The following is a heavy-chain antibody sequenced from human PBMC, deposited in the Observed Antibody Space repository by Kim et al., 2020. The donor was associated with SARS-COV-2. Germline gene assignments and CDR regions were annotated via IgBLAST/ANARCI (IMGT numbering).Heavy chain of an antibody. CDR3: ARDRVIKVESTVRGVIIYYYYGMDV. V-gene: IGHV1-46*01. CDR1: GYTFTSYY. CDR2: INPSGGST. D-gene: IGHD3-10*01. Sequence: ASVKVSCKASGYTFTSYYMHWVRQAPGQGLEWMGIINPSGGSTSYAQKFQGRVTMTRDTSTSTVYMELSSLRSEDTAVYYCARDRVIKVESTVRGVIIYYYYGMDVWGQGTTVTVSS. J-gene: IGHJ6*02.